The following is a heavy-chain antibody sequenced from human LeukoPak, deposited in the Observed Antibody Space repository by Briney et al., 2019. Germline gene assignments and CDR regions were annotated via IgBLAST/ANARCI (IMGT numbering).Heavy chain of an antibody. CDR1: GFTFDDYA. CDR2: ISGDGAGA. J-gene: IGHJ6*02. V-gene: IGHV3-43*02. Sequence: SGGPLRLSCAASGFTFDDYAMHWVRQAPGKGLEWLSLISGDGAGAYYADSVKGRFTISRDNSKNSLYLQMNSLRAEDTAVYYCASLRITRHYGMDVWGQGSTVTVSS. D-gene: IGHD1-20*01. CDR3: ASLRITRHYGMDV.